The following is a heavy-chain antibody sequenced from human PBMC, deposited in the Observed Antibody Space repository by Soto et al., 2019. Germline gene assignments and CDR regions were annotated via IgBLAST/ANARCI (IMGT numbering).Heavy chain of an antibody. CDR2: IKEDGNEK. J-gene: IGHJ4*02. D-gene: IGHD6-13*01. CDR3: FRVWFGY. V-gene: IGHV3-7*01. CDR1: GFNFSDYW. Sequence: EVQLVESGGGLVQPGGSLRLSCEVSGFNFSDYWMSWVRQAPGKGLEWVANIKEDGNEKDYVDSVKGRFTIFRDNAKNSVYLQMNSVRAEDTAVYYCFRVWFGYWGQGNLVTVAS.